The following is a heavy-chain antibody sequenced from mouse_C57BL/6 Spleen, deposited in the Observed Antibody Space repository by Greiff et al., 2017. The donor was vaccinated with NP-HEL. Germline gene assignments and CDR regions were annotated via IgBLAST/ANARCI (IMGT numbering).Heavy chain of an antibody. Sequence: QVQLQQSGAELMKPGASVTLSCKATGYTFTGYWIEWVKQRPGHGLEWIGEILPGSGSTNYNEKFKGKATFPADTSSNTAYMQLSSLTTEDSAIYDCARRGLYYGSSSFDYWGQGTTLTVSS. CDR3: ARRGLYYGSSSFDY. CDR2: ILPGSGST. V-gene: IGHV1-9*01. D-gene: IGHD1-1*01. CDR1: GYTFTGYW. J-gene: IGHJ2*01.